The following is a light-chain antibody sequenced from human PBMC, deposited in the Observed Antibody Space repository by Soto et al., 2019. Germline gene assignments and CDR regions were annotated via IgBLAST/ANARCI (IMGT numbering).Light chain of an antibody. CDR2: SNN. J-gene: IGLJ3*02. Sequence: QSVLTQPPSASVTPGQRVTISCSGSSSNIGTNTVNWFQHLPGTAPKLLIYSNNQRPSGVPDRFSGSKSGTSASLAISGLQSEDEADYYCAVWDDSLNVVVFGGGTQLTVL. CDR3: AVWDDSLNVVV. CDR1: SSNIGTNT. V-gene: IGLV1-44*01.